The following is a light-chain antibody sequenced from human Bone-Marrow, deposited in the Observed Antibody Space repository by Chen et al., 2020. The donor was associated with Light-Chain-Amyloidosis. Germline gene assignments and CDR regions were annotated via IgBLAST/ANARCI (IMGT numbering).Light chain of an antibody. Sequence: QSVLTQPPSVSGAPGQRVNISCAGRSANIGTGYDVHWYQQPPGSAPKVVIYSNSNRPSGVPDRFSGSKSGTSASLVITGLQAEDEADYYCQTYDTTLSAPVFGGGTRLTVL. CDR1: SANIGTGYD. V-gene: IGLV1-40*01. CDR3: QTYDTTLSAPV. J-gene: IGLJ2*01. CDR2: SNS.